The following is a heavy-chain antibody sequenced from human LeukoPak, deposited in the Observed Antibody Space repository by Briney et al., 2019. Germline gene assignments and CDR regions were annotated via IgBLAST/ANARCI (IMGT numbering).Heavy chain of an antibody. D-gene: IGHD3-22*01. J-gene: IGHJ4*02. CDR1: GFTFSSYE. CDR2: ISSSGSTI. CDR3: ARVRYDGSGYYSISDY. V-gene: IGHV3-48*03. Sequence: GGSLRLSCAASGFTFSSYEMNWVRQAPGKGLEWVSYISSSGSTIYYADSVKGRFTISRDNAKNSLYLQMNSLRAEDTAVYYCARVRYDGSGYYSISDYWGQGTLVTVSS.